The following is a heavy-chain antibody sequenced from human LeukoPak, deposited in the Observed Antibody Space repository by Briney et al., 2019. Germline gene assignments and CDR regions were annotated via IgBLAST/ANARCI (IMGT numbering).Heavy chain of an antibody. CDR1: GGSITSTSHY. V-gene: IGHV4-39*01. CDR2: FYHGGST. CDR3: ARHVRTDAFDYGRGWVDY. D-gene: IGHD4-17*01. J-gene: IGHJ4*02. Sequence: SETLSLTCTVSGGSITSTSHYWGWIRQPPGKGLEWIGNFYHGGSTFYNPSLKSRVTIFVDTSKRQFSLELRSVTAADTAVYYCARHVRTDAFDYGRGWVDYWGQGTLVTVSS.